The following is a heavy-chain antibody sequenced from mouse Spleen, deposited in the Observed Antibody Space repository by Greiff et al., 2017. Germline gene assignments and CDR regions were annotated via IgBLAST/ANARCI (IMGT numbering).Heavy chain of an antibody. D-gene: IGHD2-1*01. CDR2: IYPGSGST. CDR1: GYTFTSYW. Sequence: VKLLEPGAELVKPGASVKMSCKASGYTFTSYWITWVKQRPGQGLEWIGDIYPGSGSTNYNEKFKSKATLTVDTSSSTAYMQLSSLTSEDSAVYYCARGDYGNPGWFDYWGQGTTLTVSS. V-gene: IGHV1-55*01. CDR3: ARGDYGNPGWFDY. J-gene: IGHJ2*01.